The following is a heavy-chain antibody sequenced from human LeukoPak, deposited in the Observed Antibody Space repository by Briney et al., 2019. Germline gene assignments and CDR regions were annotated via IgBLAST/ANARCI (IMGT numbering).Heavy chain of an antibody. J-gene: IGHJ4*02. Sequence: SETLSLTCAVSGYSISSGYYWGWIRQPPGKGLEWIGSIYHSGSTYYNPSLKSRVTISVDTSKNQFSLKLSSVTAADTAVYYCARSTFAGGNVNLDYWGQGTLVTVSS. CDR1: GYSISSGYY. V-gene: IGHV4-38-2*01. D-gene: IGHD4-23*01. CDR2: IYHSGST. CDR3: ARSTFAGGNVNLDY.